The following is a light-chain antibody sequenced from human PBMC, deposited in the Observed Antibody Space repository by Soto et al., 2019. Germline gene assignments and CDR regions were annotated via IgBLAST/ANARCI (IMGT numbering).Light chain of an antibody. V-gene: IGKV1-5*03. Sequence: DIQMTQSPSSLSGSAGDRVTITCRASQSISTYLNWYQQKPGKAPKLLIYKASTLKSGVPSRFSGSGSGTEFTLTISSLQPDDFATYYCQHYNSYSEAFGQGTKVELK. J-gene: IGKJ1*01. CDR3: QHYNSYSEA. CDR2: KAS. CDR1: QSISTY.